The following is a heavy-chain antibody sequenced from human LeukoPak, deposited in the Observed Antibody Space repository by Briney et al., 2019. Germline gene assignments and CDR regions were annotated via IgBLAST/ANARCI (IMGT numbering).Heavy chain of an antibody. CDR3: ASPAVAGISRTLDY. J-gene: IGHJ4*02. CDR2: IIPIFGTA. V-gene: IGHV1-69*06. CDR1: GGTFSSYA. D-gene: IGHD6-19*01. Sequence: ASVKVSCKASGGTFSSYAISWVRQAPGQGLEWMGGIIPIFGTANYAQKFQGRVTITADKSTSTAYMELSSLRSEDTAVYYCASPAVAGISRTLDYWGQGTLVTVSS.